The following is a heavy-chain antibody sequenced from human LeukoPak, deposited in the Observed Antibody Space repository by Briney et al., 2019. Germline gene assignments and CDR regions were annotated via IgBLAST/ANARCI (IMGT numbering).Heavy chain of an antibody. CDR2: INHSGGT. D-gene: IGHD5-18*01. Sequence: SETLSLTCVVYGGSFSGHYWSWVRQPPGKGLEWIGEINHSGGTHYNPSLKSRVTISVDTSKNEFSLTLSSVTAADTAVYYCARRTRGYPPDYWGQGTLVTVSS. J-gene: IGHJ4*02. V-gene: IGHV4-34*01. CDR3: ARRTRGYPPDY. CDR1: GGSFSGHY.